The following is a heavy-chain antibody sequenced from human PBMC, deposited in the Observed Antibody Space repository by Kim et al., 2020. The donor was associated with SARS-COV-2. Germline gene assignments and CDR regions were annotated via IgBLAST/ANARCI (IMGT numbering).Heavy chain of an antibody. V-gene: IGHV1-18*01. Sequence: LEWKGWISAYNGNTNCAQKLQGRVNMTTDTSTSTAYMELRSLRSDDTAVYYCARDMVVVPAPTGMDVWGQGTTVTVSS. D-gene: IGHD2-2*01. J-gene: IGHJ6*02. CDR2: ISAYNGNT. CDR3: ARDMVVVPAPTGMDV.